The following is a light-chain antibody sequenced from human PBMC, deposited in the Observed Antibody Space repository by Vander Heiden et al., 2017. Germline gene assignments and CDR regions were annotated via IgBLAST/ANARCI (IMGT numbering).Light chain of an antibody. J-gene: IGKJ2*03. Sequence: DIQMTQAPCTLSASVGDNVTITCRPTQDITDWLAWYQQRPGEAPRLLIYKASNLESGVPSRFSGSGSGTQFTLTISSLQPDDSATYYCQQCASYYSFGQGTKVEIK. V-gene: IGKV1-5*03. CDR1: QDITDW. CDR3: QQCASYYS. CDR2: KAS.